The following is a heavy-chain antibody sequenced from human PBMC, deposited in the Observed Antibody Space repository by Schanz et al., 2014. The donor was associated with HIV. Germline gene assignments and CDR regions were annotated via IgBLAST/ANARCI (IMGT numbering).Heavy chain of an antibody. Sequence: EAQLLESGGGLVQPGGSLRLSCAASGFSLSGYGMNWVRQAPGKGLEWVSSINSGGGDKLYANSMKGRFTISRDNAKNSLYLQMNSLRAEDTAVYYCVRETPSGVDYFDYWGQGSLVTVSS. D-gene: IGHD3-10*01. V-gene: IGHV3-21*06. CDR1: GFSLSGYG. CDR2: INSGGGDK. J-gene: IGHJ4*02. CDR3: VRETPSGVDYFDY.